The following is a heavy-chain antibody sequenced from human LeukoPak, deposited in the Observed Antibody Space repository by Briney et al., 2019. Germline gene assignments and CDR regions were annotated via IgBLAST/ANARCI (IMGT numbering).Heavy chain of an antibody. J-gene: IGHJ4*02. CDR2: IYYSGST. CDR1: GGSISSSSYY. Sequence: SETLSLTCTVSGGSISSSSYYWGWIRQPPGKGLEWIGSIYYSGSTYCNPSLKSRVTISVDTSKNQFSLKLSSVTAADTAVYYCGGAYYYDSSGYPYFDYWGQGTLVTVSS. D-gene: IGHD3-22*01. CDR3: GGAYYYDSSGYPYFDY. V-gene: IGHV4-39*01.